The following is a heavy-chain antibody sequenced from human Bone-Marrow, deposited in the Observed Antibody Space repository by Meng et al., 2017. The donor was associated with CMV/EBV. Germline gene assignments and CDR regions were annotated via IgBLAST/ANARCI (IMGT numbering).Heavy chain of an antibody. V-gene: IGHV3-33*08. CDR1: GFTFSSYG. CDR3: ARGGIANLDY. D-gene: IGHD3-16*01. Sequence: GESLKMSCAASGFTFSSYGLHWVRQAPGKGLEWVAFIRYDGSNKYYADSVKGRFTISRDNSKNTLYLQMNSLRAEDTAVYYCARGGIANLDYWGQGTLVTVYS. CDR2: IRYDGSNK. J-gene: IGHJ4*02.